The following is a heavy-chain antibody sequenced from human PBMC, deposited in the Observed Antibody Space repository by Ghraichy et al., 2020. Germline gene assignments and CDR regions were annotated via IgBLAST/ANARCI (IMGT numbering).Heavy chain of an antibody. D-gene: IGHD3-22*01. Sequence: GSLRLSCAASGFTFSNAWMSWVRQAPGKGLEWVGRIKSKTDGGTTDYAAPVKGRFTISRDDSKNTLYLQMNSLKTEDTAVYYCTTNLLYYYDSSPDFGYWGQGTLVTVSS. J-gene: IGHJ4*02. CDR3: TTNLLYYYDSSPDFGY. CDR1: GFTFSNAW. CDR2: IKSKTDGGTT. V-gene: IGHV3-15*01.